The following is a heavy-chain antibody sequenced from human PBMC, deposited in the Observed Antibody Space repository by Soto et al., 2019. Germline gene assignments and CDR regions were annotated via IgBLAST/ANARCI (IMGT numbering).Heavy chain of an antibody. CDR1: GFILKNYA. J-gene: IGHJ4*02. V-gene: IGHV3-30*04. CDR2: ITRDGYNK. Sequence: EGFLRLSCSDSGFILKNYALNWVRQAPGKGLEWVASITRDGYNKYYADSVKGRFTISRDNSRDTLSLQMTALRTEDSSIYYCTKSSGGSSSVGMDYWGQGTRVTVSS. CDR3: TKSSGGSSSVGMDY. D-gene: IGHD6-6*01.